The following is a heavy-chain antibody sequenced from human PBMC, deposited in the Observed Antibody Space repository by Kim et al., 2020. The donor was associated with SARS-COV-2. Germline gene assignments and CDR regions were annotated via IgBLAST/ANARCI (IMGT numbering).Heavy chain of an antibody. Sequence: GGSLRLSCAASGFTFSSYAMHWVRQAPGKGLEWVAVISYDGSNKYYADSVKGRFTISRDNSKNTLYLQMNSLRAEDTAVYYCARAGYSSGWYIWEVEDYWGQGTLVTVSS. CDR1: GFTFSSYA. J-gene: IGHJ4*02. D-gene: IGHD6-19*01. CDR3: ARAGYSSGWYIWEVEDY. CDR2: ISYDGSNK. V-gene: IGHV3-30*04.